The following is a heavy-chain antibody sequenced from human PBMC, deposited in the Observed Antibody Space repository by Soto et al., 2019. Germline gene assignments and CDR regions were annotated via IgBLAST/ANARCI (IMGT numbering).Heavy chain of an antibody. D-gene: IGHD3-9*01. J-gene: IGHJ3*02. CDR1: NASISSSNW. CDR2: IYHTGRT. V-gene: IGHV4-4*02. Sequence: QVQLQESGPRLVKPSGTLSLTCVITNASISSSNWWSLVRQTPGKGLEWIGEIYHTGRTNYNPSLKSRVTMSIDKSNNRFSLRLTSLTAADTAVYYCVRDEAHYDILTGSSLGRAFDIWGQGTMVTVSS. CDR3: VRDEAHYDILTGSSLGRAFDI.